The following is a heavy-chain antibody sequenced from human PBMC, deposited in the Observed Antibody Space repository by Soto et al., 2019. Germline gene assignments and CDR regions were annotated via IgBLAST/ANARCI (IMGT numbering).Heavy chain of an antibody. CDR2: ISSSSSTI. J-gene: IGHJ4*02. CDR3: ARGWSQMWATLVLDY. CDR1: GVTFRSYS. V-gene: IGHV3-48*02. Sequence: PGGSRRVSFAASGVTFRSYSMDGVRQAPGKGLEWVSYISSSSSTIYYADSVKGRFTSSRDNAKNSLYLQMNSLRDEDTAVYYCARGWSQMWATLVLDYWGQGTLVPVYS. D-gene: IGHD3-3*01.